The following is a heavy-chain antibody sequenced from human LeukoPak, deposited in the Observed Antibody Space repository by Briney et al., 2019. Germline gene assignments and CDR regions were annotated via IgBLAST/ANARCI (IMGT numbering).Heavy chain of an antibody. CDR3: ATGAPRDYYDSSGYYEFDY. CDR1: GYTLTELS. V-gene: IGHV1-24*01. D-gene: IGHD3-22*01. Sequence: ASVKVSCKVSGYTLTELSMHWVRQAPGKGLEWMGGFDPEDGETIYAQKFQGRVTMTEDTSTDTAYMELSSLRSEDTAVYYCATGAPRDYYDSSGYYEFDYWGQGTLVTVSS. J-gene: IGHJ4*02. CDR2: FDPEDGET.